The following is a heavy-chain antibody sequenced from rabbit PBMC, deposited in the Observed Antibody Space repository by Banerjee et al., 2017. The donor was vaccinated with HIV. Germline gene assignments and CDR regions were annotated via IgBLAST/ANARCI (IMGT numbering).Heavy chain of an antibody. CDR1: GLDFSNSYW. CDR3: ARDLAGVIGWNFNL. D-gene: IGHD4-1*01. CDR2: IYTGSSGNT. V-gene: IGHV1S45*01. J-gene: IGHJ4*01. Sequence: QEQLEESGGDLVKPEGSLTLTCKASGLDFSNSYWICWVRQAPGKGLEWIGCIYTGSSGNTYYANWAKGRFTVSKTSSTTVTLQMTSLTAADTATYFCARDLAGVIGWNFNLWGQGTLVTVS.